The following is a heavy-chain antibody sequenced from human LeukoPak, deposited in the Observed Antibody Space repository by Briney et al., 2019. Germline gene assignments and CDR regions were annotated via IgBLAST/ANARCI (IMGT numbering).Heavy chain of an antibody. D-gene: IGHD4-23*01. CDR1: GFTFSSYW. Sequence: PGGSLRLSCAASGFTFSSYWMSWVRQAPGKGLEWVAKIKEDGTEKYYVDSVKGRFTISRDNAKNSLYLQMDSLRVEDTAVYYCARDTLDYGGWNDYWGQGTLVIVSS. J-gene: IGHJ4*02. CDR3: ARDTLDYGGWNDY. CDR2: IKEDGTEK. V-gene: IGHV3-7*01.